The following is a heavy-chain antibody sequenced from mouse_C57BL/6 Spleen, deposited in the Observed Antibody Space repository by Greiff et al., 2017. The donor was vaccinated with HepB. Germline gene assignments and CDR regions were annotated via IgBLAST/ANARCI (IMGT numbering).Heavy chain of an antibody. CDR2: ISDGGSYT. CDR1: GFTFSSYA. V-gene: IGHV5-4*01. J-gene: IGHJ3*01. D-gene: IGHD2-5*01. Sequence: EVQRVESGGGLVKPGGSLKLSCAASGFTFSSYAMSWVRQTPEKRLEWVATISDGGSYTYYTDNVKGRSTITRDNAKNNLYLQMSHLTSEDTAVYYCARAYYSNCSLAYWGQGTLVTVSA. CDR3: ARAYYSNCSLAY.